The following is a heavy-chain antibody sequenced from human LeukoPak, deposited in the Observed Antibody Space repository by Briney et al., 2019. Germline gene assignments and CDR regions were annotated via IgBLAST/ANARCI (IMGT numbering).Heavy chain of an antibody. Sequence: PGGSLRLSCAASGFTFSSYGMHWVRQAPGKGLEWVAFIRYDGSNKYYADSVKGRFTISRDNSKNTLYLQVNSLRAEDTAVYYCAKAGYCSSTSCSFDYWGQGTLVTVSS. J-gene: IGHJ4*02. CDR3: AKAGYCSSTSCSFDY. CDR1: GFTFSSYG. CDR2: IRYDGSNK. V-gene: IGHV3-30*02. D-gene: IGHD2-2*03.